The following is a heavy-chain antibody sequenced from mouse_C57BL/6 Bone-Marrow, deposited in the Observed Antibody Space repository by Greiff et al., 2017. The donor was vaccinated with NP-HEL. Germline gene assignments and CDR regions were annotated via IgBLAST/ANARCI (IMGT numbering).Heavy chain of an antibody. D-gene: IGHD2-14*01. CDR2: IWSGGST. V-gene: IGHV2-2*01. Sequence: VQLVESGPGLVQPSQSLSITCTVSGFSLTSYGVHWVRQSPGKGLEWLGVIWSGGSTDYNAAFISRLSISKDNSKSQVFFKMNSLQADDTAIYYCARKELGDAMDYWGQGTSVTVSS. J-gene: IGHJ4*01. CDR1: GFSLTSYG. CDR3: ARKELGDAMDY.